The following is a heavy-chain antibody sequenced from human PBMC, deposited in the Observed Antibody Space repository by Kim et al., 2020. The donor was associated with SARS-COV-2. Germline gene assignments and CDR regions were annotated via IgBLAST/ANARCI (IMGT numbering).Heavy chain of an antibody. Sequence: SETLSLTCSVSGGSIISGGAYWNWIRQHPGRGLEWIGYIYHTGSTYSNSSLKSRVTISVDTSKNQFSLRLASVTAAATAVYYCARGAVSSAGGDFWGQGTLVTVSS. CDR3: ARGAVSSAGGDF. J-gene: IGHJ4*02. V-gene: IGHV4-31*03. CDR2: IYHTGST. CDR1: GGSIISGGAY. D-gene: IGHD3-16*01.